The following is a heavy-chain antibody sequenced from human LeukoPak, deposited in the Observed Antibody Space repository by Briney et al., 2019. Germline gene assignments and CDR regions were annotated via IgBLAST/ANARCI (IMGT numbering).Heavy chain of an antibody. CDR2: FDPEDGET. J-gene: IGHJ5*02. CDR3: ATDHAGKRSDSFWFDP. CDR1: GYTLTELS. D-gene: IGHD4-23*01. V-gene: IGHV1-24*01. Sequence: ASVTVSCKVSGYTLTELSMHWVRQAPGKGLEWMGGFDPEDGETIYAQKFQGRVTMTEDTSTDTAYMELSSLRSEDTAVYYCATDHAGKRSDSFWFDPWGQGTLVTVSS.